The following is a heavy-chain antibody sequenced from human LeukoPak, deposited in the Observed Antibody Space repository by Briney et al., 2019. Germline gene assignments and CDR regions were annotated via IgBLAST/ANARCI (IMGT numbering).Heavy chain of an antibody. V-gene: IGHV3-66*01. CDR3: ARDALGNFFDY. CDR1: GFTVSSNY. CDR2: IYSGGST. Sequence: GGSLRLSCVASGFTVSSNYMSWVRQAPGKGLEWVSVIYSGGSTYYADSVKGRFTISRDNSKNTLYLQMNSLRAEDTAVYYCARDALGNFFDYWGQGTLVTVSS. J-gene: IGHJ4*02.